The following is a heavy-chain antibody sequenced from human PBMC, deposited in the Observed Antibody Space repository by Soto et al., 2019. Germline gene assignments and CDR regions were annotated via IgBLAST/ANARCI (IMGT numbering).Heavy chain of an antibody. CDR3: ARGGHVVVVTAALDY. Sequence: QVQLMQSGAEVKKPGASVKVSCKASGDTFTDYYIHWVRQAPGQGLEWMGTVNPSGGHTTYAQHFLGRVTMTMDTSTSTLYMELTGLTSDDTAIYYCARGGHVVVVTAALDYWGQGTLVTVSS. D-gene: IGHD2-21*02. CDR1: GDTFTDYY. V-gene: IGHV1-46*01. J-gene: IGHJ4*02. CDR2: VNPSGGHT.